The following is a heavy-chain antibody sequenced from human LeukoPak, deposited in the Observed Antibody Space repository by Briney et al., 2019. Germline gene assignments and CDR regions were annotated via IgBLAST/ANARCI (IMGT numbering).Heavy chain of an antibody. CDR2: ISYDGSNK. CDR3: AKDLVGYSSSWHGVGY. J-gene: IGHJ4*02. D-gene: IGHD6-13*01. CDR1: GFTFSSYG. Sequence: GGSLRLSCAASGFTFSSYGMHWVRQAPGKGLEWVAVISYDGSNKYYADSVKGRFTISRDNSKNTLYLQMNSLRAEDTAVYYCAKDLVGYSSSWHGVGYWGQGTLVTVSS. V-gene: IGHV3-30*18.